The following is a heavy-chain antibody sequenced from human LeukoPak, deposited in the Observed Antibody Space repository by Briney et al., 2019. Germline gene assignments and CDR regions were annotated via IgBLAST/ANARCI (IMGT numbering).Heavy chain of an antibody. Sequence: ASVKVSCKASGYTFTSYYMHWVRQAPGQGLEWMGIINPSGGSTSYAQKFQGRVTMTRDTSTSTVYMELSSLRSEDTAVYYCARAEGLVLRYFDWEDAFDIWGQETMVTVSS. CDR1: GYTFTSYY. V-gene: IGHV1-46*01. J-gene: IGHJ3*02. CDR2: INPSGGST. D-gene: IGHD3-9*01. CDR3: ARAEGLVLRYFDWEDAFDI.